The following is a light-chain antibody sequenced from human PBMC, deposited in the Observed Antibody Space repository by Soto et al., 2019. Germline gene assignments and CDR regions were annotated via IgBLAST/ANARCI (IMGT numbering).Light chain of an antibody. Sequence: DIRMNRSPSSLSASVGDTVTITCRASQSISSHVNWYQQKPGKAPNLLMYTASNLQSGVPSRVSGSGSGTDFTLTSTSLQPEDFAIYYCQQTYTTPRTFGQGTKVDI. CDR1: QSISSH. J-gene: IGKJ1*01. V-gene: IGKV1-39*01. CDR2: TAS. CDR3: QQTYTTPRT.